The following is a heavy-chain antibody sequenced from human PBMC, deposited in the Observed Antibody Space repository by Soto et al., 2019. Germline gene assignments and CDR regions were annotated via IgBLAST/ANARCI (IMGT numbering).Heavy chain of an antibody. CDR3: ARENIVLMVYEYYYGMDV. D-gene: IGHD2-8*01. CDR1: GYTFTSYG. Sequence: ASVKVSCKDSGYTFTSYGISWVRQAPGQGLEWMGWISAYNGNTNYAQKLQGRVTMTTDTSTSTAYMELRSLRSDDTAVYYCARENIVLMVYEYYYGMDVWGQGTTVTVSS. V-gene: IGHV1-18*01. J-gene: IGHJ6*02. CDR2: ISAYNGNT.